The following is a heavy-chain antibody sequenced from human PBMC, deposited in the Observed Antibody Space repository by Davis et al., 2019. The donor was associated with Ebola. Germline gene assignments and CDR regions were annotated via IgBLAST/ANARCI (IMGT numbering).Heavy chain of an antibody. CDR3: ASTLGYSGRVDY. V-gene: IGHV3-30-3*01. J-gene: IGHJ4*02. D-gene: IGHD5-12*01. CDR2: ISYDGSNK. CDR1: GFTFSSYA. Sequence: GGSLRLSCAASGFTFSSYAMHWVRQAPGKGLEWVAVISYDGSNKYYADSVKGRFTISRDNSKNTLYLQMNSLRAEDTAVNYCASTLGYSGRVDYWGQGTLVTVSS.